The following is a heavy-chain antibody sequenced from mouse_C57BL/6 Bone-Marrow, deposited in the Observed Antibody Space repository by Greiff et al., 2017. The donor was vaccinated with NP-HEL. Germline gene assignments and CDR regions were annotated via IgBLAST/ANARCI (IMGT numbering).Heavy chain of an antibody. J-gene: IGHJ2*01. Sequence: VKLQQPGAELVMPGASVKLSCKASGYTFTSYWMHWVKQRPGQGLEWIGEIDPSDSYTNYNQKFKGKSTLTVDKSSSTAYMQLSSLTSEDSAVYYCARWGYYGNFDYWGQGTTLTVSS. CDR2: IDPSDSYT. V-gene: IGHV1-69*01. CDR3: ARWGYYGNFDY. CDR1: GYTFTSYW. D-gene: IGHD2-1*01.